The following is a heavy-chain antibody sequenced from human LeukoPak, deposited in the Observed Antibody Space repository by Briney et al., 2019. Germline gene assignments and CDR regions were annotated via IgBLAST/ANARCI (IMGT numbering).Heavy chain of an antibody. CDR3: ARVSAGDYGDYPFDY. J-gene: IGHJ4*02. Sequence: SGTLSLTCAVSGGSISSSNWWSWVRQPPGKGPEWIGEIYHSGSTNYNPSLKSRVTISVDKSKNQFSLKLSSVTAADTAVYYCARVSAGDYGDYPFDYWGQGTLVTVSS. D-gene: IGHD4-17*01. V-gene: IGHV4-4*02. CDR2: IYHSGST. CDR1: GGSISSSNW.